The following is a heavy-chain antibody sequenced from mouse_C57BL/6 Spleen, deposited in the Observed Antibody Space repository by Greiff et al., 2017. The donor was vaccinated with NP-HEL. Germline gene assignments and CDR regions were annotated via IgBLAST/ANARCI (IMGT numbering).Heavy chain of an antibody. Sequence: VQLQQPGAELVRPGSSVKLSCKASGYTFTSYWMHWVKQRPIQGLEWIGNIDPSDSETHYNQKFKDKATLTVDKSSSTAYMQLSSLTSEDSAVYYCARDPAYGSSYYFDYWGKGTTLTVSS. D-gene: IGHD1-1*01. J-gene: IGHJ2*01. CDR1: GYTFTSYW. CDR2: IDPSDSET. CDR3: ARDPAYGSSYYFDY. V-gene: IGHV1-52*01.